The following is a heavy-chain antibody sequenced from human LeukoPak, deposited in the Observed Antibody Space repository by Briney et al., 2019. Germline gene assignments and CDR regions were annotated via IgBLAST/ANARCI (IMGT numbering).Heavy chain of an antibody. CDR1: GGSISSYY. D-gene: IGHD5-24*01. V-gene: IGHV4-59*01. Sequence: SETLSLTCTVSGGSISSYYWSWIRQPPGKGLEWIGYIYYSGSTNYNPSLKSRVTISVDTSRNQFSLKLSSVTAADTAVYYCARQHVEMATMVWYFDLWGRGTLVTVSS. CDR2: IYYSGST. CDR3: ARQHVEMATMVWYFDL. J-gene: IGHJ2*01.